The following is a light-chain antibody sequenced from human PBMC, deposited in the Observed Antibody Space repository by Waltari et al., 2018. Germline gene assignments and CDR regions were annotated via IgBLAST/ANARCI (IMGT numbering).Light chain of an antibody. Sequence: EIVVTQFPATLSVSPGERATISCRASQYVSTNLAWYQHKAGRTPRLLIYDASTRAAGGPARFSGGGSGTEFSLTIDNLQSEDSATYYCHQYENWPGPFGQGTKVEL. J-gene: IGKJ1*01. CDR3: HQYENWPGP. V-gene: IGKV3-15*01. CDR1: QYVSTN. CDR2: DAS.